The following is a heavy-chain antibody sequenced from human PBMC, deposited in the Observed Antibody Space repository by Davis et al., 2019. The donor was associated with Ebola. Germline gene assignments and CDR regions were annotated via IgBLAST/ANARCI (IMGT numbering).Heavy chain of an antibody. J-gene: IGHJ5*02. D-gene: IGHD5-12*01. CDR1: GGSISSSSYY. CDR3: ARHVIVPTPRYDP. CDR2: IYYSGST. V-gene: IGHV4-39*01. Sequence: MPSETLSLTCTVSGGSISSSSYYWGWIRQPPGKGLEWIGSIYYSGSTYYNPSLKSRVTISVDTSKNQFSLRLSSVTAADTALYYCARHVIVPTPRYDPWGQGVRVTVSS.